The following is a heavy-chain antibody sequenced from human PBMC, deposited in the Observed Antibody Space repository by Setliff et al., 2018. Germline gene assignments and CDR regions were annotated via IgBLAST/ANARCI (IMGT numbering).Heavy chain of an antibody. D-gene: IGHD2-8*01. CDR2: ISVYSGNT. Sequence: ASVKVSCKASGYTFSHSGITWVRQAPGQGLEWMGWISVYSGNTNYAQKLQGRVTMTTDASTNTAYMELRGLTSDDTAVYYCSRLVRYCSKTTCQTASGAEVWGQGTLVTVSS. CDR3: SRLVRYCSKTTCQTASGAEV. V-gene: IGHV1-18*01. CDR1: GYTFSHSG. J-gene: IGHJ4*02.